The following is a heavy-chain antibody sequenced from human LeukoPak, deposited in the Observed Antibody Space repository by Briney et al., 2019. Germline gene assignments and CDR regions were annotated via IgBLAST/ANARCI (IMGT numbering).Heavy chain of an antibody. D-gene: IGHD2-2*01. V-gene: IGHV1-69*04. CDR1: GGTFSSYA. J-gene: IGHJ6*02. CDR3: ARASYCSSTSCYSYYYYGMDV. Sequence: SVKVSCNASGGTFSSYAISWVRQAPGQGLEWVGRIIPILGIANYAQKFQSRVTITADKSTSTAYMELSSLRSEDTAVYYCARASYCSSTSCYSYYYYGMDVWGQGTTVTVSS. CDR2: IIPILGIA.